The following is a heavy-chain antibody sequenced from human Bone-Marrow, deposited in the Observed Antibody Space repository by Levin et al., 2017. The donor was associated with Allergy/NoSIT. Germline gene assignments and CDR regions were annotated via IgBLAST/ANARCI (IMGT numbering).Heavy chain of an antibody. CDR2: ISYMGST. J-gene: IGHJ3*02. Sequence: SQTLSLPCTVSGASISSAPHYWSWIRQHPGKGLEWIGYISYMGSTHYNPSLKSRVAISLDTSNNPFSMKLTSVAAADTALYYCAREWLVVPATDAFDIWGPGTMVTVSS. D-gene: IGHD2-15*01. CDR1: GASISSAPHY. CDR3: AREWLVVPATDAFDI. V-gene: IGHV4-31*03.